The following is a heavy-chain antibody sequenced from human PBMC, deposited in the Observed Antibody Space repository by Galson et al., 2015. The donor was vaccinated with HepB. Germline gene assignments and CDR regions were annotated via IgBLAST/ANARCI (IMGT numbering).Heavy chain of an antibody. CDR1: GFNVSSKY. Sequence: SLRLSCAASGFNVSSKYMSWVRQAPGKGLEWVSIIFGGDSAYYADSVKGRFTISRDNSRNTLYLQMNSLRVEDTAVYYGVRSVVGATMPNGFDLWGQGTTVTVSS. V-gene: IGHV3-53*01. CDR3: VRSVVGATMPNGFDL. D-gene: IGHD1-26*01. J-gene: IGHJ3*01. CDR2: IFGGDSA.